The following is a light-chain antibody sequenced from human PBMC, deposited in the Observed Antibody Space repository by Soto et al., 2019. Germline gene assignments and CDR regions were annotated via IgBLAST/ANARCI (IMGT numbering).Light chain of an antibody. CDR3: QTWGTGIWV. CDR2: LNSDGSH. V-gene: IGLV4-69*01. Sequence: QPVLTQSPSASASLEASVKLTCTLSSGHSSYAIAWHQQQPEKGPRYLMKLNSDGSHSKGDGIPDRFSGSSSGAERYLTISSLQSEDEADYYCQTWGTGIWVFGGGTKLTVL. CDR1: SGHSSYA. J-gene: IGLJ3*02.